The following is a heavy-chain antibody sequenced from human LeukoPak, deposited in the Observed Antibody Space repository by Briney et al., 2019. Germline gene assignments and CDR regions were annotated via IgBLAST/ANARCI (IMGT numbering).Heavy chain of an antibody. J-gene: IGHJ6*02. CDR3: ARTWIQLWLLKGYYYYGMDV. V-gene: IGHV1-46*01. Sequence: ASVKVSCKASGYTFTSYYMHWVRQAPGQGLEWMGIINPSGGSTSYAQKFQGRVTMTRDTSTSTVHMELSSLRSEDTAVYYCARTWIQLWLLKGYYYYGMDVWGQGTTVTVSS. CDR1: GYTFTSYY. D-gene: IGHD5-18*01. CDR2: INPSGGST.